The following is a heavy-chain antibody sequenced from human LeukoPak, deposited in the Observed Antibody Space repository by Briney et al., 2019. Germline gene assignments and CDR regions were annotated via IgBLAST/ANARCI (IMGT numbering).Heavy chain of an antibody. V-gene: IGHV1-46*01. CDR1: GYTFTSYY. CDR3: ARGHCSSTSCYPAAFDY. CDR2: INPSGGST. Sequence: ASVKVSCKASGYTFTSYYMHWVRQAPGRGLEWMEIINPSGGSTSYAQKFQGRVTMTRDTSTSTVYMELSSLRSEDTAVYYCARGHCSSTSCYPAAFDYWGQGTLVTVSS. D-gene: IGHD2-2*01. J-gene: IGHJ4*02.